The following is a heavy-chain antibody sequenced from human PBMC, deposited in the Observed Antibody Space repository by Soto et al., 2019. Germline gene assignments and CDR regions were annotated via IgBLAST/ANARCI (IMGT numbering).Heavy chain of an antibody. CDR3: AKGRSYYYYYGVDV. Sequence: PGGSLRLSCAASGFTFSSYAMHWVRQAPGKGLEYVSVITSNGGNTDYASSVKGRFTISRDNSKNTLYLQMSSLRAEDMALYYCAKGRSYYYYYGVDVWGQGTTVTVSS. V-gene: IGHV3-64*01. CDR1: GFTFSSYA. J-gene: IGHJ6*02. CDR2: ITSNGGNT.